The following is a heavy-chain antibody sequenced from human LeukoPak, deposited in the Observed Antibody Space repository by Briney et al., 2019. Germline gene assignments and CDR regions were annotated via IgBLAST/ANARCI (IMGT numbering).Heavy chain of an antibody. CDR2: ISYDGSNK. CDR1: GFTFSSYA. J-gene: IGHJ4*02. Sequence: PGRSLGLSCAASGFTFSSYAMHWVRQAPGKGLEWVAVISYDGSNKYYADSVKGRFTISRDNSKNTLYLQMNSLRAEDTAVYYCASQIVGAASYWGRGTLVTVSS. CDR3: ASQIVGAASY. V-gene: IGHV3-30-3*02. D-gene: IGHD1-26*01.